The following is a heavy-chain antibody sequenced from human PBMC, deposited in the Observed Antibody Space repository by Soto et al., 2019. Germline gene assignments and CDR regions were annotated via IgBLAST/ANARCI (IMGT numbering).Heavy chain of an antibody. V-gene: IGHV4-39*02. J-gene: IGHJ4*02. CDR1: GGSISSSSYY. Sequence: SETLSLTCTVSGGSISSSSYYWGWIRQPPGKGLEWIGGIYYSGSTYYNPSLKSRVTISVDTSKNQFSLKLSSVTAADTAVYYCAREVDIVVVPAAAYYFDYWGQGTLVTVSS. CDR2: IYYSGST. D-gene: IGHD2-2*01. CDR3: AREVDIVVVPAAAYYFDY.